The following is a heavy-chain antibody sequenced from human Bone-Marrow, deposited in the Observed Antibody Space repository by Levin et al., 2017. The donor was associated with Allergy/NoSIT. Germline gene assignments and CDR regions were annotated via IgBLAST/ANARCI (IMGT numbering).Heavy chain of an antibody. CDR3: ARELGRYPYFGY. D-gene: IGHD3-16*01. CDR2: ISPMFGTA. V-gene: IGHV1-69*06. Sequence: AASVKVSCKASGGSFNTYAINWVRQAPGQGLEWMGTISPMFGTANYAPKFQGRVTITADRSTTTAYMELRSLNSEDTAVYFCARELGRYPYFGYWGQGTLVTVSS. CDR1: GGSFNTYA. J-gene: IGHJ4*02.